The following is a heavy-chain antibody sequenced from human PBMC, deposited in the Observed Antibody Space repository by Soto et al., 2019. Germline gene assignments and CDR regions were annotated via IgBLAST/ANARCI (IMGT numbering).Heavy chain of an antibody. Sequence: ASVKVSCKASGYTFTSYVMHWVRQAPGQRLEWMAWINAGNGYTQYSQKFQGRVSITCDTSASTAYMDLSSLRSEDTAVYYCVKDDPALHYWGQGTLVTVSS. V-gene: IGHV1-3*01. CDR1: GYTFTSYV. D-gene: IGHD2-2*01. CDR3: VKDDPALHY. CDR2: INAGNGYT. J-gene: IGHJ4*02.